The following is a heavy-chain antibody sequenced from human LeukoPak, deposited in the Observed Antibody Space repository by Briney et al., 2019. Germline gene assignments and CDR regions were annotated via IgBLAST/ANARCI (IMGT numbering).Heavy chain of an antibody. D-gene: IGHD2-21*02. V-gene: IGHV3-53*01. CDR2: FYTGGTR. CDR3: ARDLVVPTSWHAFDL. Sequence: PGGSLRLSCAASGFTVSYNYMSWVRQAPGKGLEWVAVFYTGGTRQYADSVKGRFTISRDNSKKTLYLQMDNLRADDTAVYYCARDLVVPTSWHAFDLWGQGTMVTVSS. J-gene: IGHJ3*01. CDR1: GFTVSYNY.